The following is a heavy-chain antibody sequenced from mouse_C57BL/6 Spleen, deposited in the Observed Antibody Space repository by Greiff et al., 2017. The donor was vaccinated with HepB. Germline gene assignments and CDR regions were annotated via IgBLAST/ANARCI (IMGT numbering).Heavy chain of an antibody. CDR3: TSDHLLLPYAMDY. CDR2: ISSGGDYI. CDR1: GFTFSSYA. Sequence: EVMLVESGEGLVKPGGSLKLSCAASGFTFSSYAMSWVRQTPEKRLEWVAYISSGGDYIYYADTVKGRFTISRDNARNTLYLQMSSLKSEDTAMYYCTSDHLLLPYAMDYWGQGTSVTVSS. V-gene: IGHV5-9-1*02. D-gene: IGHD1-1*01. J-gene: IGHJ4*01.